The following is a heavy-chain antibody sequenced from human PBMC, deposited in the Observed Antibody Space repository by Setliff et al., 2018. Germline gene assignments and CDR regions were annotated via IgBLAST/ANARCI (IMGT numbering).Heavy chain of an antibody. J-gene: IGHJ6*03. D-gene: IGHD6-13*01. Sequence: SETLSLTCAVYGGSFSGYYWSWIRQPPGKGLEWMGSIFYTGSTYYSPSLKSRVTMSIDTSKNQFSLNLNSVTAADTAVYYCARQPYSTTYYYYYYYMDVWGKGTTVTVS. V-gene: IGHV4-34*12. CDR1: GGSFSGYY. CDR3: ARQPYSTTYYYYYYYMDV. CDR2: IFYTGST.